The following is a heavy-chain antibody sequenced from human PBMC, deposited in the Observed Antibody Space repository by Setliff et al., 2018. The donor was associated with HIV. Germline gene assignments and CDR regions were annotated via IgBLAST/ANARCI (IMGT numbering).Heavy chain of an antibody. V-gene: IGHV1-69*11. D-gene: IGHD3-10*01. CDR2: LIPVLGEP. J-gene: IGHJ4*02. CDR3: ARGVLYGLSEY. Sequence: SVKVSCKASGHTPRHYGINWIRQAPGQGLEWVGSLIPVLGEPHYAPRFQGRVTITADDSTNTAYLELSNLRFDDTATYYCARGVLYGLSEYWGTGSRVTVSS. CDR1: GHTPRHYG.